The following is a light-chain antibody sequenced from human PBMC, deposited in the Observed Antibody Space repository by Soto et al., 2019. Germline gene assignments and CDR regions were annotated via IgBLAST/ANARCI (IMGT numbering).Light chain of an antibody. CDR3: QQYDSSLVLT. J-gene: IGKJ4*01. CDR1: QSVSSSY. Sequence: EIVLTQSPGTLSLSPGERATLSCRASQSVSSSYLAWYQQKPGQAPLLLIYGASSRATGIPDRFSGSGSGTDFTLNISRLEPVYFAVYYCQQYDSSLVLTFGGGTKVEIK. CDR2: GAS. V-gene: IGKV3-20*01.